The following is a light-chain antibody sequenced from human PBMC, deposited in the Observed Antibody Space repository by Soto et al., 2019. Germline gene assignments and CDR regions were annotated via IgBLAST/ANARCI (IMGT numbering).Light chain of an antibody. CDR2: AAS. J-gene: IGKJ1*01. CDR1: QSVSRNY. CDR3: QQYGSSRT. V-gene: IGKV3-20*01. Sequence: EIVLTQSPGTLSLSPGGRATLSCTASQSVSRNYLAWYQQKPGQAPRLLIYAASSRATGIPDRFSGSGSGTDFTLTITRMEPEDFAVYYCQQYGSSRTFGQGTKVDIK.